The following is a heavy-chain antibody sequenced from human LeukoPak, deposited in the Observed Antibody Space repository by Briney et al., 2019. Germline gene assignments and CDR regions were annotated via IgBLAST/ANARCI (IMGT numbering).Heavy chain of an antibody. CDR3: ARDLGSGRYTVDY. V-gene: IGHV1-46*01. CDR2: INPGGGST. J-gene: IGHJ4*02. D-gene: IGHD6-19*01. CDR1: GYTFTSCY. Sequence: ASVKVSCKTSGYTFTSCYVHWVRQAPGQGLEWMGTINPGGGSTSYAQKFQGRITVTRDASTSTVYMELSGLISEDTAIYYCARDLGSGRYTVDYWGQGTLVTVSS.